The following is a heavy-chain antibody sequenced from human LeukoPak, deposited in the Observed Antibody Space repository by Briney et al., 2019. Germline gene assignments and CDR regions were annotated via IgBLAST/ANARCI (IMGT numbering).Heavy chain of an antibody. Sequence: ASVKVSCKASGYTFTGYYMHWVRQAPGQGLEWMGWINPNTGGTNYAQQFQGRVTMTWDTSISTAYLELSSLRSDDTAVYYCARASSRFHDFDYWGQGTLVTVSS. V-gene: IGHV1-2*02. CDR1: GYTFTGYY. J-gene: IGHJ4*02. CDR2: INPNTGGT. D-gene: IGHD3-16*01. CDR3: ARASSRFHDFDY.